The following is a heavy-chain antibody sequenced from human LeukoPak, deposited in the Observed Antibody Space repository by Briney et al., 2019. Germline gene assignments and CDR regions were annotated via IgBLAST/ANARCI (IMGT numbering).Heavy chain of an antibody. CDR1: GGTFSSYA. CDR3: ARDGDSGSYYEGNFDY. V-gene: IGHV1-69*05. J-gene: IGHJ4*02. Sequence: GASLKLSCKASGGTFSSYAISWVRQSPGQGLEWMGGIIPIFGTANYAQKFQGRVTITTDESTSTAYMELSSLRSEDTAVYYCARDGDSGSYYEGNFDYWGQGTLVTVSS. CDR2: IIPIFGTA. D-gene: IGHD1-26*01.